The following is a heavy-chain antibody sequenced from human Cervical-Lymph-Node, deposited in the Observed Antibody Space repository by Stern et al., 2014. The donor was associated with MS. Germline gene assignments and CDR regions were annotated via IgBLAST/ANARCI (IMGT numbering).Heavy chain of an antibody. Sequence: EVQLVESGAELIRPGESLKISCKGSGFKFSIYWIAWVRQTPGKGLEWMGIIYPGDSESRCSPSFQGQVTMSADKSTSTAYLQWSTLNASDTAMYFCARQTTAWASDVWGQGTLVTVSS. D-gene: IGHD1-14*01. CDR1: GFKFSIYW. J-gene: IGHJ4*02. CDR3: ARQTTAWASDV. CDR2: IYPGDSES. V-gene: IGHV5-51*01.